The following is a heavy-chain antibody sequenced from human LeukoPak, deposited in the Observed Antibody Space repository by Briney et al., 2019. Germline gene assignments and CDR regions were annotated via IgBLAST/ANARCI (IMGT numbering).Heavy chain of an antibody. J-gene: IGHJ5*02. CDR1: GFTFSSYW. Sequence: GGSLGLSCVASGFTFSSYWMHWVRQAPGKGLVWVSRINSDGYSTSYADSVKGRFTISRDNAKNTVYLQMNSLRAEDTAVYYCARDRRGYSGYDPGWFDPWGQGTLVTVSS. V-gene: IGHV3-74*01. D-gene: IGHD5-12*01. CDR3: ARDRRGYSGYDPGWFDP. CDR2: INSDGYST.